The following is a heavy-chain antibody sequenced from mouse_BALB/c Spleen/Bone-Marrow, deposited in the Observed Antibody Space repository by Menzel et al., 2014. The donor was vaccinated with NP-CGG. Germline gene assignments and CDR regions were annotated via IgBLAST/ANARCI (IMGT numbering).Heavy chain of an antibody. V-gene: IGHV5-12-1*01. D-gene: IGHD1-2*01. CDR2: ISSGGGST. J-gene: IGHJ1*01. CDR3: ARPGYGYVDFDV. Sequence: LVESGGGLVKPGGSLKLSCAASGFAFSSYDMSWVRQTPEKRLEWVAYISSGGGSTYYPDTVKGRFTISRDNAKNALYLQMSSLKSEDTAMFCCARPGYGYVDFDVWCAGAAVAVSS. CDR1: GFAFSSYD.